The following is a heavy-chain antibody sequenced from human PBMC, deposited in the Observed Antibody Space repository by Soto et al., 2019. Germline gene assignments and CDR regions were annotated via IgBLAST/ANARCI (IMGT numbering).Heavy chain of an antibody. D-gene: IGHD2-2*01. Sequence: ASVKVSCKASGYTFTSYAMHWVRQAPGQRLEWMGWINAGNGNTKYSQKFQGRVTITRDTSASTAYMELSSLRSEDTAVYYCARGCSSTSCHLWFDPWGQGTLVTVSS. J-gene: IGHJ5*02. CDR3: ARGCSSTSCHLWFDP. CDR1: GYTFTSYA. V-gene: IGHV1-3*01. CDR2: INAGNGNT.